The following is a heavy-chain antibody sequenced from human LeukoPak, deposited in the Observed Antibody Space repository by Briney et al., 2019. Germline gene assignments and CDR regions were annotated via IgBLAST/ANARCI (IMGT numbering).Heavy chain of an antibody. CDR1: GGTFSSYA. CDR2: IIPIFGTA. CDR3: ARDIRVVSSGYFDL. D-gene: IGHD5/OR15-5a*01. J-gene: IGHJ2*01. Sequence: GSSVKVSCKASGGTFSSYAISWVRQAPGQGLEWMGGIIPIFGTANYAQKVQGRVTITADESTSTAYMELSSLRSEGTAVYYCARDIRVVSSGYFDLWGRGTLVTVSS. V-gene: IGHV1-69*01.